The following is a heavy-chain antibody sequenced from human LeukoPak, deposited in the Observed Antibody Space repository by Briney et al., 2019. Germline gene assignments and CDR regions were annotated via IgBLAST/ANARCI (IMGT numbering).Heavy chain of an antibody. CDR2: IYSSGST. D-gene: IGHD3-3*01. CDR1: GFTVTSTY. V-gene: IGHV3-53*01. Sequence: GGSLRLSCAASGFTVTSTYMNWVRQAPGKGLEWVSVIYSSGSTHYADSVKGRFTISRDISKNTVYLQMNSLRGEDTAVYYCARGGTPSGYYYYYYMDVWGKGTTVTV. CDR3: ARGGTPSGYYYYYYMDV. J-gene: IGHJ6*03.